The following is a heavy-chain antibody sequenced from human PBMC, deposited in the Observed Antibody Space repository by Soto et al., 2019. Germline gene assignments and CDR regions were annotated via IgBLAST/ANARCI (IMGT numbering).Heavy chain of an antibody. CDR1: GGSISGGGYY. D-gene: IGHD3-22*01. J-gene: IGHJ5*02. Sequence: SETLSLTCTVSGGSISGGGYYWSWIRQHPGKGLEWIGYIYYSGSTYYNPSLKSRVTISVDTSKNQFSLKLSSVTAADTAVYSCARAESSGLVGHWGQGTLVTVSS. V-gene: IGHV4-31*03. CDR2: IYYSGST. CDR3: ARAESSGLVGH.